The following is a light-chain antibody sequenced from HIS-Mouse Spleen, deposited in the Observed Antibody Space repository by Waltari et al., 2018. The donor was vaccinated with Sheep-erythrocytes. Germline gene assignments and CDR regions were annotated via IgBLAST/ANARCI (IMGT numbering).Light chain of an antibody. Sequence: QSALTQPASVSGSPGPSITISCTGTSSDVGGYNYVSWDQQHPGKAPKIMIYDVSTRPSGVSNRFSGSKSGNTASLTISGLQAEDEADYYCSSYTSSSTWVFGGGTKLTVL. CDR2: DVS. J-gene: IGLJ3*02. CDR3: SSYTSSSTWV. CDR1: SSDVGGYNY. V-gene: IGLV2-14*03.